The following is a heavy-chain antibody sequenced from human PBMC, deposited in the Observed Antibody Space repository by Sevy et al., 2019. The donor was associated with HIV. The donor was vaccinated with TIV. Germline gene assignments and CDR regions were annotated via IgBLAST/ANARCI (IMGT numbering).Heavy chain of an antibody. CDR1: GFTFNTHV. CDR2: ISSNGGST. CDR3: AREGVGGYSYSLDY. V-gene: IGHV3-64*02. D-gene: IGHD5-18*01. Sequence: GGSLRLSCAASGFTFNTHVMNWVRQAPGKGLEYVSAISSNGGSTYYADSVKGRFTISRDNSKNTLYLQMGSLRAEDMAGYYCAREGVGGYSYSLDYWGQGTLVTVSS. J-gene: IGHJ4*02.